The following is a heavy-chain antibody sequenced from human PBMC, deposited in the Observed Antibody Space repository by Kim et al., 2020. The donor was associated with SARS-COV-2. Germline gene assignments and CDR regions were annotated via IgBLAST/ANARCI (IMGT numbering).Heavy chain of an antibody. Sequence: GGSLRLSCVASGFTVSDNYMTWVRQAPGKGLEWVSGMYSGGHIYYADSVKGRFTISRDNSKNTLDLQMDSLRAEDTAVYYCARDQGCSGGSCKYKWFDPWGQGTLVTVSS. J-gene: IGHJ5*02. V-gene: IGHV3-66*01. CDR3: ARDQGCSGGSCKYKWFDP. D-gene: IGHD2-15*01. CDR1: GFTVSDNY. CDR2: MYSGGHI.